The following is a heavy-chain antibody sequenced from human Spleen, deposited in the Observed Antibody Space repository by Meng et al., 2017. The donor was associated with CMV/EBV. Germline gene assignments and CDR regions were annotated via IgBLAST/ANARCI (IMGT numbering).Heavy chain of an antibody. Sequence: ASVKVSCKASGYTFTAHYFHWVRQAPGQGLEWMGWIHPHRGDTNYAQQFQGRVTLTRDTSINTGYMELSRLRSDDTAVYYCAREKLELREGNYGMDVWGQGTTVTVSS. CDR1: GYTFTAHY. CDR3: AREKLELREGNYGMDV. V-gene: IGHV1-2*02. CDR2: IHPHRGDT. J-gene: IGHJ6*02. D-gene: IGHD1-7*01.